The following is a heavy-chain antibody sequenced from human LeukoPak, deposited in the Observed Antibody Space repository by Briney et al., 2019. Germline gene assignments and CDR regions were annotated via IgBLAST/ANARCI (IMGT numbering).Heavy chain of an antibody. CDR1: GGTFSSYA. CDR2: IIPIFGTA. V-gene: IGHV1-69*05. D-gene: IGHD3-22*01. J-gene: IGHJ3*02. CDR3: ARGPYRYYDSSGYRYAFDI. Sequence: SVKVSCKASGGTFSSYAISWVRQATGQGLEWMGRIIPIFGTANYAQKFQGRVTITTDESTSTAYMELSSLRSEDTAVYYCARGPYRYYDSSGYRYAFDIWGQGTMVTVSS.